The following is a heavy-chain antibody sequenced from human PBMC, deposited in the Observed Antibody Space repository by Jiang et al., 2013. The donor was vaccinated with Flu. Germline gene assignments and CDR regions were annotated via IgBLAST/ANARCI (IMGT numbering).Heavy chain of an antibody. D-gene: IGHD4-23*01. CDR2: IIPIFGTA. CDR1: FISYY. V-gene: IGHV1-69*01. Sequence: FISYYIHWVRQAPGQGLEWMGGIIPIFGTANYAQKFQGRVTITADESTSTAYMELSSLRSEDTAVYYCARSYGGNSVGGAFDIWGQGTMVTVSS. CDR3: ARSYGGNSVGGAFDI. J-gene: IGHJ3*02.